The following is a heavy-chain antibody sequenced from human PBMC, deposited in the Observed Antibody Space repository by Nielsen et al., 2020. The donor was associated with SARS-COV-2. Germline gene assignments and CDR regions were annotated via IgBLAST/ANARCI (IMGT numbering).Heavy chain of an antibody. CDR3: AGSRGIAARLYYYYYYGMDV. D-gene: IGHD6-6*01. J-gene: IGHJ6*02. Sequence: WIRQPPGKGLEWVSSISSSSSYIYCADSVKGRFTISRDNAKNSLYLQMNSLRAEDTAVYYCAGSRGIAARLYYYYYYGMDVWGQGTTVTVSS. CDR2: ISSSSSYI. V-gene: IGHV3-21*01.